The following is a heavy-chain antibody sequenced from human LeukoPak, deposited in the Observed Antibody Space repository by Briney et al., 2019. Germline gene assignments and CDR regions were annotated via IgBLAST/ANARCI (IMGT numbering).Heavy chain of an antibody. CDR3: ARDSTPLAGSYFDY. J-gene: IGHJ4*02. CDR2: LDANNSAT. Sequence: ASVKVSCKASGYTFTEYNVHWVRQAPRQGLEWMGWLDANNSATNYAQRFQGRVTMTRDTSINTAYVELSSLRSDDTAVYYCARDSTPLAGSYFDYWGQGTLVTVSS. V-gene: IGHV1-2*02. CDR1: GYTFTEYN. D-gene: IGHD6-19*01.